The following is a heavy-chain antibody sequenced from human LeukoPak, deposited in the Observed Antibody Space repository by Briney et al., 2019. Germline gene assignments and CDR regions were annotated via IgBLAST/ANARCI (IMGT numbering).Heavy chain of an antibody. Sequence: SETLSLTCIVSGGPISVDYWNWIRQAPGKGLEWIGYIYYSGSTNYNPSLKSRVTISVDTSKNQFSLKLRSVTAADTAVYFCARDRGDCSSTSCYGMDEGGDFDYWGQGTLVTVSS. CDR1: GGPISVDY. V-gene: IGHV4-59*01. J-gene: IGHJ4*02. CDR2: IYYSGST. D-gene: IGHD2-2*01. CDR3: ARDRGDCSSTSCYGMDEGGDFDY.